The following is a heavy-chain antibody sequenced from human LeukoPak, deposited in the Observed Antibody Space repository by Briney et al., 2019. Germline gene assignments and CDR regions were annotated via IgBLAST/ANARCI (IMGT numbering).Heavy chain of an antibody. J-gene: IGHJ3*02. CDR3: ARRMEHYYDSSGYAFDI. V-gene: IGHV4-59*01. CDR2: IYYSGST. CDR1: GGSISGYY. Sequence: PSETLSLTSTVSGGSISGYYWSWIRQPPGKGLEWIGYIYYSGSTNYNPSLKSRVTISVDTSKNQFSLKLSSVTAADTAVYYCARRMEHYYDSSGYAFDIWGQGTIVTVSS. D-gene: IGHD3-22*01.